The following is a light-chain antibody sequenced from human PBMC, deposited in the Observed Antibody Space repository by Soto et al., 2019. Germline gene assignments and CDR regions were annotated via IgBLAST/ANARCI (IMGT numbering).Light chain of an antibody. V-gene: IGKV3-15*01. CDR1: QSVSYN. CDR2: GAF. Sequence: EIVMTQSPATLSVSPGETATLSCRASQSVSYNLAWYQQKPGQGPRLLIYGAFTRATGIPARFSGSGSGTEFTLTIRSMQSEDFAIYYCQQYKSWPPLTFGGGTKVEIK. CDR3: QQYKSWPPLT. J-gene: IGKJ4*01.